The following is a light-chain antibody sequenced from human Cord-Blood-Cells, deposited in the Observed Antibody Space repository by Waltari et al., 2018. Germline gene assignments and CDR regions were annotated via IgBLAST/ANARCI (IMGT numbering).Light chain of an antibody. CDR1: QSISSY. V-gene: IGKV1-39*01. J-gene: IGKJ4*01. CDR3: QQSYSTPPT. Sequence: DIQMTQSPSSLSASVGDRVTITCRASQSISSYLNWYQQKPGKAPKLLIYAASSLQSGVPSRFSGIGSETDFTLTISSLQPEDFATYYCQQSYSTPPTFGGGTKVEIK. CDR2: AAS.